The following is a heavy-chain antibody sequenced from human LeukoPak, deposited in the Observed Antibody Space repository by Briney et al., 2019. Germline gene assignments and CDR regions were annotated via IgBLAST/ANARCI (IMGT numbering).Heavy chain of an antibody. J-gene: IGHJ4*02. Sequence: SETLSLTCAVYGGSFSGYYWSWIRQPPGKGLEWIGEINHSGSTNYNPSLKSRVTISVDTSKNQFSLKLSSVTAADTAVYYCARRGYSYGGYYFDYWGQGTLVTVSS. CDR1: GGSFSGYY. CDR2: INHSGST. V-gene: IGHV4-34*01. D-gene: IGHD5-18*01. CDR3: ARRGYSYGGYYFDY.